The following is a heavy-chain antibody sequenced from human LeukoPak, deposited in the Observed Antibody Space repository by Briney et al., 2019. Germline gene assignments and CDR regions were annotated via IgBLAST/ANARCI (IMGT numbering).Heavy chain of an antibody. CDR1: GYTFASYD. CDR3: GRVPSLGYCSGGSCYRFDH. Sequence: ASVKVSCKASGYTFASYDINWVRQAPGQGLEWMGWMNPDSTNTGYAQKFQGRVTMTRDTSMSTAYMALSSLTSEDTAVYYCGRVPSLGYCSGGSCYRFDHWGQGTLVAVSS. CDR2: MNPDSTNT. V-gene: IGHV1-8*01. D-gene: IGHD2-15*01. J-gene: IGHJ4*02.